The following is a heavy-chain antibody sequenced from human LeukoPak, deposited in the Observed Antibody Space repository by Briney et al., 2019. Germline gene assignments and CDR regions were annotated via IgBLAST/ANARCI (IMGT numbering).Heavy chain of an antibody. J-gene: IGHJ3*02. CDR3: ASLPRGWNPSTRDAFDI. D-gene: IGHD1-1*01. Sequence: SQTLSLTCTVSGGSISSGGYYWSWIRQPPGKGLEWIGYIYHSGSTYYNPSLKSRVTISVDRSKNQFSLKLSSVTAADTAVYYCASLPRGWNPSTRDAFDIWGQGTMVTVSS. V-gene: IGHV4-30-2*01. CDR2: IYHSGST. CDR1: GGSISSGGYY.